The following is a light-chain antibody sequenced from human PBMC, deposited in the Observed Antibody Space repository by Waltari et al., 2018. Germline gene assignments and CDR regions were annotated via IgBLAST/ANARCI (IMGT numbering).Light chain of an antibody. CDR1: QSLLHSNGKTY. V-gene: IGKV2-40*01. J-gene: IGKJ2*03. Sequence: DLVMTQTPLSLPITPGEPASISCRSSQSLLHSNGKTYLHWYLQKPGQSPQLLIYGGSNRASGVPDRFSGSGSGTDFTLKISKVEAEDVGVYYCVQAIAFPYSFGQGTKVEIK. CDR3: VQAIAFPYS. CDR2: GGS.